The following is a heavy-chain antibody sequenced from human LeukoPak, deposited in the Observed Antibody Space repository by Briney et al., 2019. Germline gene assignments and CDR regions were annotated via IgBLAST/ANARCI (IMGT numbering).Heavy chain of an antibody. V-gene: IGHV3-53*01. CDR2: IYRGGTT. CDR3: GRVGGRGFDY. D-gene: IGHD1-26*01. Sequence: GGSLRLSCAAPGFTVSSTAMSWVRQAPGKGLEWVSVIYRGGTTYYADSAKGRFTISRDNSNKPLYLQMNSLRAEDTAVFYCGRVGGRGFDYWGQGTLVTVSS. J-gene: IGHJ4*02. CDR1: GFTVSSTA.